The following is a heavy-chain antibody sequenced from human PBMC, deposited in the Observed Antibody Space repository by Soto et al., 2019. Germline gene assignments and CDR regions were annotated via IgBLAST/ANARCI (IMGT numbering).Heavy chain of an antibody. CDR3: AGGTGWLIDY. CDR2: IKQDGSEK. J-gene: IGHJ4*02. V-gene: IGHV3-7*04. D-gene: IGHD6-19*01. CDR1: GFTCSSDW. Sequence: EVQLMESGGGLVQPGGSLRLSCAGSGFTCSSDWMNWVRQAPGKGLEWVANIKQDGSEKYSVDSVKGRFSISRDNAQNSMYLQMNSLRAEDTAVYYCAGGTGWLIDYWGQGTLVTVSS.